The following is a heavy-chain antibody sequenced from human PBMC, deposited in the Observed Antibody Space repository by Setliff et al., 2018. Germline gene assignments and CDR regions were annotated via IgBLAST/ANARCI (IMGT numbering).Heavy chain of an antibody. J-gene: IGHJ4*02. Sequence: SETLSLTCTVSGGSISSSSYYWGWIRQPPGKGLEWIGETINSGSTNYNPSLKSRVTISMDTSKNQFSLKVSSVTAADPAVYYCARSFSRREKFLLDYWGQGALVTVSS. CDR3: ARSFSRREKFLLDY. V-gene: IGHV4-39*07. CDR1: GGSISSSSYY. CDR2: TINSGST.